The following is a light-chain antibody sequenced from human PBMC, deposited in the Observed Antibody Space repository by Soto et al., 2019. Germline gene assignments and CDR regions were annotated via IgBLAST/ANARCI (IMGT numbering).Light chain of an antibody. Sequence: VLTQSPATLSLSPGERATLSCRASQSVNGYLAWYQQKPGQAPRLLIYDVSSRATGIPARFSGSGSGTDFTLTISSLEPVDFAVYYCQQRSDWPYTFGQGTRLEI. V-gene: IGKV3-11*01. CDR2: DVS. CDR3: QQRSDWPYT. CDR1: QSVNGY. J-gene: IGKJ2*01.